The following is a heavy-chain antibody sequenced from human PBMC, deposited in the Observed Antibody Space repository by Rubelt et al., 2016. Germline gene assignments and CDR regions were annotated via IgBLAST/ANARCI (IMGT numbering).Heavy chain of an antibody. J-gene: IGHJ4*02. Sequence: EVQLLESGGGLVQPGGSLRLSCAASGFTFSSYAMSWVRQAPGKGLEWVSAISGSGGSTYYADSVKGRFTIPRDNSKNTLYLQMNSLRAEDTALYYCAKDVYGDYGTTNWGQGTLVTVSS. CDR1: GFTFSSYA. V-gene: IGHV3-23*01. CDR3: AKDVYGDYGTTN. D-gene: IGHD4-17*01. CDR2: ISGSGGST.